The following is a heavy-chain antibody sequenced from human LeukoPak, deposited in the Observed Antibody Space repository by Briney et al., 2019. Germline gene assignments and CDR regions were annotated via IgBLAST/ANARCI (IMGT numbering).Heavy chain of an antibody. CDR1: GGSISSSSHY. D-gene: IGHD2-15*01. V-gene: IGHV4-39*07. CDR2: IYYSGST. J-gene: IGHJ4*02. CDR3: ARGSQSLGYCSGGSCRAKIFDY. Sequence: SSETLSLTCTVSGGSISSSSHYWGWIRQPPGKGLEWIGSIYYSGSTYYNPSLKSRVTISVDTSKNQFSLKLSSVTAADTAVYYCARGSQSLGYCSGGSCRAKIFDYWGQGTLVTVSS.